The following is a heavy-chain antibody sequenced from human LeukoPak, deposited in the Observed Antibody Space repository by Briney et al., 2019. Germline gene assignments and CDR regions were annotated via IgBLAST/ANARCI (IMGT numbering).Heavy chain of an antibody. V-gene: IGHV3-30-3*01. D-gene: IGHD4-17*01. CDR3: ARSLPVTTVSSLDY. Sequence: QPGRSLRLSCAASGLTFSSYAMHWVRQAPGKGLEWVAVISYDGSNKYYADSVKGRFTISRDNSKNTLYLQMNSLRAEDTAVYYCARSLPVTTVSSLDYWGQGTLVTVSS. CDR2: ISYDGSNK. CDR1: GLTFSSYA. J-gene: IGHJ4*02.